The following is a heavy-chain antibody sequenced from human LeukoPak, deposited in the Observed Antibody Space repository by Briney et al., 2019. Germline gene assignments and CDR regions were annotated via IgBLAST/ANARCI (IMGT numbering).Heavy chain of an antibody. Sequence: SETLSLTCTVSGGSISGYYWSWIRQPPGKGLEWIGEISHSGSTTNYNPSLKSRVTISVDTSKNQFSLKLSSVTAADTAVYYCASVELATTDFDYWGQGTLVTVSS. D-gene: IGHD5-24*01. CDR1: GGSISGYY. J-gene: IGHJ4*02. CDR3: ASVELATTDFDY. CDR2: ISHSGSTT. V-gene: IGHV4-34*01.